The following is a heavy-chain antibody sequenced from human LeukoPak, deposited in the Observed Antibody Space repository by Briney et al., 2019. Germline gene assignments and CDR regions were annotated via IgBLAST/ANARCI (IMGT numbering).Heavy chain of an antibody. CDR1: GGSISSYY. D-gene: IGHD5-18*01. J-gene: IGHJ4*02. CDR3: ARGDGYSYGRYFDY. V-gene: IGHV4-59*01. CDR2: IYYSGST. Sequence: SETLSLTCTVSGGSISSYYWSWIRQPPGKGLEWIGYIYYSGSTNYNPSLKSRVTISVGTSKNQFSLKLSSVTAADTAVYYCARGDGYSYGRYFDYWGQGTLVTVSS.